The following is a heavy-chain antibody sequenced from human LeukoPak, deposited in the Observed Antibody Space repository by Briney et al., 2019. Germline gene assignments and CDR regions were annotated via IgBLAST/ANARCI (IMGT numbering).Heavy chain of an antibody. D-gene: IGHD3-22*01. CDR3: ASVRNYDKTDYYRDFDY. CDR2: IKQDGSEE. V-gene: IGHV3-7*01. J-gene: IGHJ4*03. CDR1: GFSLSSHY. Sequence: GGSLRLSCAASGFSLSSHYMRWVRQAPGKGLEWVANIKQDGSEEHYVDSARGRFTISRDNAKNSLYLQMDSLRVEDTAVYYCASVRNYDKTDYYRDFDYWGRGTLVTVSS.